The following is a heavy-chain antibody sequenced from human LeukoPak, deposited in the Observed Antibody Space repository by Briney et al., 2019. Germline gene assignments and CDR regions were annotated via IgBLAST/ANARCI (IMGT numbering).Heavy chain of an antibody. V-gene: IGHV1-18*01. CDR2: ISAYNGNT. Sequence: ASVKVSCKASGYTFTSYGISWVRQAPGQGLEWMGWISAYNGNTNYAQKLQGRVTMTTDTSTSTAYMELRSLRSDDTAAYYCARGGQGYCSGGSCYSRGAYYYYMDVWGKGTTVTVSS. CDR3: ARGGQGYCSGGSCYSRGAYYYYMDV. D-gene: IGHD2-15*01. J-gene: IGHJ6*03. CDR1: GYTFTSYG.